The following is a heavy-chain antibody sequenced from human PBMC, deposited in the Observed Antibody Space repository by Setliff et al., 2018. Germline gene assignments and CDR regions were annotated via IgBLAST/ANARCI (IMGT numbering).Heavy chain of an antibody. J-gene: IGHJ4*02. D-gene: IGHD2-2*01. V-gene: IGHV3-9*03. Sequence: LRLSCAASGFTFDDYAMHWVRQAPGKGLEWVSGISWNSGSIGYVDSVKGRFTISRDNAKNSLYLQMNSLRAEDMALYYCAKDQKLYYYRRAKNLWGQGTLVTVSS. CDR1: GFTFDDYA. CDR2: ISWNSGSI. CDR3: AKDQKLYYYRRAKNL.